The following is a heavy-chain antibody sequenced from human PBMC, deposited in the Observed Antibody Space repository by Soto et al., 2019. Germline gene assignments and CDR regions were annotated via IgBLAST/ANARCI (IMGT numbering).Heavy chain of an antibody. CDR2: IYYSGST. Sequence: LSLTCTVSGGSISSGDYYWSWIRQPPGKGLEWIGYIYYSGSTYYNPSLKSRVTISVDTSKNQFSLKLSSVTAADTAVYYCASSVLDYDFWSGYSNETLYYYYYYGMDVWGQGTTVTVSS. J-gene: IGHJ6*02. V-gene: IGHV4-30-4*01. CDR3: ASSVLDYDFWSGYSNETLYYYYYYGMDV. CDR1: GGSISSGDYY. D-gene: IGHD3-3*01.